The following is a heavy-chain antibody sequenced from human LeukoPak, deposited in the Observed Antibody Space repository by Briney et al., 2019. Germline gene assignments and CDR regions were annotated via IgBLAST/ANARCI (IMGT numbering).Heavy chain of an antibody. CDR2: INSDGSST. V-gene: IGHV3-74*01. D-gene: IGHD3-3*01. Sequence: GGSLRLSCAASGFTFSSYWMHWVRQTPGKGLVWVSRINSDGSSTSYADSVKGRFTISRDNAKNTLYLQMNSLRAEDTAVYYCARGSTKYYDFWSGYHDYWGQGTLVTVSS. CDR1: GFTFSSYW. J-gene: IGHJ4*02. CDR3: ARGSTKYYDFWSGYHDY.